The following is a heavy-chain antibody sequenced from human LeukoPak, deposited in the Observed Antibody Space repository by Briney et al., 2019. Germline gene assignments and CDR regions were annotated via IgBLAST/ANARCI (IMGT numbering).Heavy chain of an antibody. Sequence: ASVKVSCKASGYTFTTYGISWLRQAPGQGLERMGWISTYNGDTNYAQKVQGRVTLTTDTSTSTVYMELRSLRSDDTAVYYCARRGSVDTPMSNWEWWYWGQGTLVTVSS. CDR1: GYTFTTYG. CDR2: ISTYNGDT. D-gene: IGHD5-18*01. V-gene: IGHV1-18*01. J-gene: IGHJ4*02. CDR3: ARRGSVDTPMSNWEWWY.